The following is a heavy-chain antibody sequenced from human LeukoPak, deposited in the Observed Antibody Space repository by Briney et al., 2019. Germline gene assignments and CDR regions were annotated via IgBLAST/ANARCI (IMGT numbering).Heavy chain of an antibody. CDR1: GFTFSSYT. J-gene: IGHJ6*04. Sequence: RPGGSLRLSCSASGFTFSSYTMSWVRQAPGKGLEWVSAISGIGGNTSYADSVKGRFTISRDNSKNTLYLQMNSMRAEDMAVYYCAKDSATMVRGVIYYYYGMDVWGEGTTVTVSS. V-gene: IGHV3-23*01. D-gene: IGHD3-10*01. CDR2: ISGIGGNT. CDR3: AKDSATMVRGVIYYYYGMDV.